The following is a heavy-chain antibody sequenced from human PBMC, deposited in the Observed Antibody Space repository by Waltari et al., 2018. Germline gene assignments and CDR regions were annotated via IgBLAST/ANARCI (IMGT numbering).Heavy chain of an antibody. J-gene: IGHJ4*02. CDR3: ARSTVTRYFDY. CDR2: IYHSGSA. CDR1: GYSISSDYY. D-gene: IGHD4-17*01. V-gene: IGHV4-38-2*01. Sequence: QVQLQQSGPGLVKPSETLSLTCAVSGYSISSDYYWGWIRQSPGKGLGWIGSIYHSGSAYYNPALKSRAIISVDTSKAQFSLKLNSVTAADTAVYHCARSTVTRYFDYWGLGTQVTVSS.